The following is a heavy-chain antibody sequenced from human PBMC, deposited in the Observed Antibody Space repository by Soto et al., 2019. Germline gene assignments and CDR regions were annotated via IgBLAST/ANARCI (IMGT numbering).Heavy chain of an antibody. CDR2: ISSSSSYI. CDR1: GFTFSSYS. Sequence: EVQLVESGGGLVKPGGSLRLSCAASGFTFSSYSMNWVRQAPGKGLEWVSSISSSSSYIYYADSVKGRFTISRDNAKNPLYLQMNRLSAVVTAVYYCARGRGAAGTDSVQYYGMDVWGQGTTVTVSS. CDR3: ARGRGAAGTDSVQYYGMDV. J-gene: IGHJ6*02. D-gene: IGHD6-13*01. V-gene: IGHV3-21*01.